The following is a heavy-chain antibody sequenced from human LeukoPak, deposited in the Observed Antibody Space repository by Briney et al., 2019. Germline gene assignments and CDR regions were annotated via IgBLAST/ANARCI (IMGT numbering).Heavy chain of an antibody. CDR3: AKDRSWGVDAFDI. V-gene: IGHV3-21*04. Sequence: GGSLRLSCAASGLTVSSNYMSWVRQAPGKGLEWVSSISGSSDFIYYADSLKGRFTISRDNAKNSLYLQMNSLRAEDTAVYYCAKDRSWGVDAFDIWGQGTMVTVSS. CDR1: GLTVSSNY. CDR2: ISGSSDFI. J-gene: IGHJ3*02. D-gene: IGHD3-16*01.